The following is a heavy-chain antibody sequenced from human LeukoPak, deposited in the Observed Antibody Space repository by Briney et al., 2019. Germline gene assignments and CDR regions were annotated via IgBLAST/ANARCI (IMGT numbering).Heavy chain of an antibody. CDR1: GGSISNKY. CDR2: IYYSGST. Sequence: SETLSLTCTVSGGSISNKYWSWIRQPPGKGLEWIGYIYYSGSTNYNPSLKSRVTILVDTSKNQFSLKLSSVTAADTAVYFCARDKGASYLSSFDYWGQGTLVTVSS. CDR3: ARDKGASYLSSFDY. V-gene: IGHV4-59*01. D-gene: IGHD2-2*01. J-gene: IGHJ4*02.